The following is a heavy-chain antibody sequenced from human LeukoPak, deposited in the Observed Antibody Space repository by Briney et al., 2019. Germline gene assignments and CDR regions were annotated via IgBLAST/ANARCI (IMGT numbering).Heavy chain of an antibody. D-gene: IGHD3-3*01. CDR3: AKDITIFGGISDY. J-gene: IGHJ4*02. Sequence: GGSLRLSCAASGFTFSSYAMSWVRQAPGKGLEWVSAISGSGGSTYYADSVKGRFTISRDNSKNTLYQQMNSLRAEDTAVYYCAKDITIFGGISDYWGQGTLVTVSS. V-gene: IGHV3-23*01. CDR2: ISGSGGST. CDR1: GFTFSSYA.